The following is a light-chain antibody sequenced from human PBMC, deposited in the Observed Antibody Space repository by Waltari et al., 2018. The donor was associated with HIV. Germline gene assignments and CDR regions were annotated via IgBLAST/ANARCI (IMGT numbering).Light chain of an antibody. Sequence: QSVLTQPPSVSAATGQKVTISCSGSSSNIGQNFVSWYKQLPGTAPKLLIYDNNKRPSGIPDRVSGSKSGTSATRGITGLQTGDEADYYCGTWGSSRSGVVFGGGTKLTVL. CDR2: DNN. CDR1: SSNIGQNF. V-gene: IGLV1-51*01. CDR3: GTWGSSRSGVV. J-gene: IGLJ3*02.